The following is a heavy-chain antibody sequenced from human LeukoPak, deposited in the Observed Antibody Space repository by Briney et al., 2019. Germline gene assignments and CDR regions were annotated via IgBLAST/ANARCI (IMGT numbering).Heavy chain of an antibody. CDR2: IRYDGSNK. D-gene: IGHD3-3*01. V-gene: IGHV3-30*02. J-gene: IGHJ4*02. CDR3: AKVSDHDFWSGPYYFGY. CDR1: GFTFSSYG. Sequence: GGSLRLSCAASGFTFSSYGMHWVRQAPGKGLEWVAFIRYDGSNKYYADSVKGRFTISRDNSKNTLYLQMNSLRAEDTAVYYCAKVSDHDFWSGPYYFGYWGQGTLVTVSS.